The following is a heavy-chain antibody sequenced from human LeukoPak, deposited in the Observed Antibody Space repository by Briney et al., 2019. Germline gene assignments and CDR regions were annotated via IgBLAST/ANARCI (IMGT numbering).Heavy chain of an antibody. CDR2: IKQDGSEK. V-gene: IGHV3-7*05. D-gene: IGHD1-26*01. Sequence: GGSQRLSCAASGYPYCRYWLRCVRQAPGKGLEGVANIKQDGSEKYYVDSVKGRFTISRDNAKNSLYLQMNSLRVEDTAVYYCARGWELDPWGQGTLVTVSS. CDR3: ARGWELDP. J-gene: IGHJ5*02. CDR1: GYPYCRYW.